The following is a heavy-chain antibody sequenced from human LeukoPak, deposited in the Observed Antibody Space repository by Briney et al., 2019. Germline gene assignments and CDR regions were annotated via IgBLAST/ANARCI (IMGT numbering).Heavy chain of an antibody. D-gene: IGHD2-2*01. CDR1: GFTFSSYA. CDR3: AKVPSSTSYPR. V-gene: IGHV3-23*01. Sequence: GGSLRLSCAASGFTFSSYAMSWVRQAPGKGLEWVSSISGSGGSTYYADSVKGRFTISRDNSKNTLYLQMNSLRAEDTAVYYCAKVPSSTSYPRWGQGTLVTVSS. CDR2: ISGSGGST. J-gene: IGHJ1*01.